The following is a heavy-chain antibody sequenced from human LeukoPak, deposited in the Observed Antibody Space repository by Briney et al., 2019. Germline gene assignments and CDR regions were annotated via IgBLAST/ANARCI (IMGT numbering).Heavy chain of an antibody. Sequence: PSETLSLTCTVSGGSISSYYWSRIRQPPGKGLEWIGYIYYSGSTNYNPSLKSRVTISVDTSKNQFSLKLSSVTAADTAVYYCARRITARGETIYYFDYWGQGTLVTVSS. J-gene: IGHJ4*02. D-gene: IGHD1-20*01. CDR3: ARRITARGETIYYFDY. CDR1: GGSISSYY. CDR2: IYYSGST. V-gene: IGHV4-59*08.